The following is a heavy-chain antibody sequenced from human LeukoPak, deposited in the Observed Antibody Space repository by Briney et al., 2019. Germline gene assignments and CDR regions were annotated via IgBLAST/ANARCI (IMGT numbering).Heavy chain of an antibody. CDR1: GYTLTELS. CDR2: FDPEDGET. CDR3: ARTHNYPVVPAVPNWFDP. D-gene: IGHD2-2*01. V-gene: IGHV1-24*01. Sequence: ASVKVSCKVSGYTLTELSMHWVRQAPGKGLEWMGGFDPEDGETIYAQKFQGRVTMTEDTSTDTAYMELSSLRSEDTAVYYCARTHNYPVVPAVPNWFDPWGQGTLVTVSS. J-gene: IGHJ5*02.